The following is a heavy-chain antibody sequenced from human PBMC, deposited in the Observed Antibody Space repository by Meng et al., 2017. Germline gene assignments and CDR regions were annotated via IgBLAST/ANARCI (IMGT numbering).Heavy chain of an antibody. J-gene: IGHJ3*02. CDR1: GFTFSSYA. D-gene: IGHD2-21*02. CDR3: AAYCGGDCLGWWNAFDI. Sequence: GESLKISCAASGFTFSSYAMSWVRQAPGKGLEWVSTISGSGGSTYYADSVKGRFTISRDNSKNTLYLQMNSLRAEDTAVYYCAAYCGGDCLGWWNAFDIWGQGTMVTVSS. CDR2: ISGSGGST. V-gene: IGHV3-23*01.